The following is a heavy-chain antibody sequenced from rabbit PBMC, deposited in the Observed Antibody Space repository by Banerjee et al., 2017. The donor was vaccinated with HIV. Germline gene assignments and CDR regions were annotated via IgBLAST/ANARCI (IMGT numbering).Heavy chain of an antibody. CDR3: ARGSYDDYGDIDL. J-gene: IGHJ3*01. Sequence: QQHLEESGGGLVKAGGTLTLTCKASGIDFSGLYYMCWVRQAPGKGLELIACIYTSSGTTWYASWVNGRFTISRSTSLNTVDLKMTSLTAADTATYFCARGSYDDYGDIDLWGQGTLVTVS. V-gene: IGHV1S43*01. CDR2: IYTSSGTT. D-gene: IGHD2-1*01. CDR1: GIDFSGLYY.